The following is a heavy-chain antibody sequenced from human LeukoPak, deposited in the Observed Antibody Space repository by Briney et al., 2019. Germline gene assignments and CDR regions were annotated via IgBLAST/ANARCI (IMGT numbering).Heavy chain of an antibody. CDR1: GFTFDDYA. J-gene: IGHJ4*02. D-gene: IGHD6-13*01. Sequence: GGSLRLSCAASGFTFDDYAMHWVRQAPGKGLEWVSGITWNSGGMGYADSVKGRFTISRDNAKNSLYLQMNSLRGEDTAFYYCAKDAGYSSSWSHGNHLVDYWGQGTLVIVSS. CDR3: AKDAGYSSSWSHGNHLVDY. CDR2: ITWNSGGM. V-gene: IGHV3-9*01.